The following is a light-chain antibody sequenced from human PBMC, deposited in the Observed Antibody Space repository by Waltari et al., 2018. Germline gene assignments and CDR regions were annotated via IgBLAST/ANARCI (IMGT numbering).Light chain of an antibody. Sequence: QSALTQPSSCSGSPGQSITISCTGTRGDVGSAKLLSCYQHYPGKAPTLIIYEVNTRPAVVSNRSAGSKSDTTASLTISRLQAEDEGDYHCCSYAGRSTLVFGGGTRLTVL. CDR1: RGDVGSAKL. CDR3: CSYAGRSTLV. V-gene: IGLV2-23*02. CDR2: EVN. J-gene: IGLJ3*02.